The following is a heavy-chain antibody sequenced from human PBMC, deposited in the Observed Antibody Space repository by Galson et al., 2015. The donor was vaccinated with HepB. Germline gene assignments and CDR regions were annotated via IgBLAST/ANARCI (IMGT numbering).Heavy chain of an antibody. V-gene: IGHV3-11*01. J-gene: IGHJ4*02. CDR2: IDTTGTDT. Sequence: SLRLSCAASGFAFSGSHMSWVRQAPGKGLEYVSSIDTTGTDTHYADSVKGRFMISRDNAQNSVFLQLNSLRAEDTAVYYCARVSALRFLAYWGQGALVTVSS. CDR1: GFAFSGSH. CDR3: ARVSALRFLAY. D-gene: IGHD3-3*01.